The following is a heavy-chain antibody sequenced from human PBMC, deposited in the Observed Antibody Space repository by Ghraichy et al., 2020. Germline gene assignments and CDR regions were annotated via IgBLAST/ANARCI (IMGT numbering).Heavy chain of an antibody. V-gene: IGHV4-34*01. CDR3: ARGFPATYTMSRPPGYYFDY. CDR1: GGSFNGYY. D-gene: IGHD2-2*02. CDR2: VYHSGSA. J-gene: IGHJ4*03. Sequence: SETLSLTCAVYGGSFNGYYWSWIRQPPGKGLEWIGEVYHSGSANYNPSLKSRVTISLDTSKNQFSLKVSSVTAADTALYYCARGFPATYTMSRPPGYYFDYWGQETLVTVSS.